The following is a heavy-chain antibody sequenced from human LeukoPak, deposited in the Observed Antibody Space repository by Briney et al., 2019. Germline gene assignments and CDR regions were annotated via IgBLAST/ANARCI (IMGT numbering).Heavy chain of an antibody. CDR1: GFTFRNYW. CDR2: IKADGSQT. Sequence: GGSLRLSCEASGFTFRNYWMTWVRQAPGKGLEWVANIKADGSQTYYMKSLKGRVTVSRDNAGNSLLLQLGSLRADDTGVYYCARASLGGRDYHLDSWGQGTLVTVSS. D-gene: IGHD4/OR15-4a*01. J-gene: IGHJ4*02. V-gene: IGHV3-7*01. CDR3: ARASLGGRDYHLDS.